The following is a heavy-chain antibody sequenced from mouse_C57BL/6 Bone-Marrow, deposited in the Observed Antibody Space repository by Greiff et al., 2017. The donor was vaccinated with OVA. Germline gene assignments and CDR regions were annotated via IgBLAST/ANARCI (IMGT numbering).Heavy chain of an antibody. Sequence: DVQLQESGPGLVKPSQSLSLTCSVTGYSITSGYYWHWIRQFPGNKLEWMGYISYDGSNNYNPSLKNRISITRDTSKNQFFLKLNSVTTEDTATFCCARVAHLLDAMDYWGQGTSVTVSS. J-gene: IGHJ4*01. CDR2: ISYDGSN. CDR3: ARVAHLLDAMDY. V-gene: IGHV3-6*01. D-gene: IGHD2-1*01. CDR1: GYSITSGYY.